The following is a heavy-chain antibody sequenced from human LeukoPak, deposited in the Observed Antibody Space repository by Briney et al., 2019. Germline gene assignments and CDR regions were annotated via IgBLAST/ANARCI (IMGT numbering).Heavy chain of an antibody. CDR3: ERGRASLTAWFVP. CDR2: IDPNSGAT. D-gene: IGHD1-20*01. V-gene: IGHV1-2*02. CDR1: GYTFTAYY. Sequence: ASVKVSCKASGYTFTAYYMHWVRQAPGQGLEWMGWIDPNSGATDSAQKFQGRVTVTRDTSINTVYMELSRLTSDDTAVYYCERGRASLTAWFVPWGQGTLVTVSS. J-gene: IGHJ5*02.